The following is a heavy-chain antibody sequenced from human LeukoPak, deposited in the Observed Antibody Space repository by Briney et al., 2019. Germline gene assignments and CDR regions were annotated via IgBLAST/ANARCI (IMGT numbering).Heavy chain of an antibody. CDR3: ARDESGVTSYYYGMDV. Sequence: VASVKVSCKASGYTFTSYDFNWVRQATGQRPEWMGWMSPNSGDTGYAQKFQDRVTMTRNTSISTAYMELSSLRSDDTAVYYCARDESGVTSYYYGMDVWGQGTTVTVSS. J-gene: IGHJ6*02. V-gene: IGHV1-8*01. CDR2: MSPNSGDT. D-gene: IGHD4-17*01. CDR1: GYTFTSYD.